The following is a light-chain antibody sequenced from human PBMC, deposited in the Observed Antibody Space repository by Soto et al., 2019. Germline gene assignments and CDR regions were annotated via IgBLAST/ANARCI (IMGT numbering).Light chain of an antibody. J-gene: IGKJ2*01. CDR2: AAS. CDR3: QQYGGSSYT. CDR1: QSVSSSY. V-gene: IGKV3-20*01. Sequence: EIVLTQSPGTLSLSPGERATLSCRASQSVSSSYLAWYQQKPGQAPRLLIFAASSRATDIPDRFSGSGSGADFTLTISRLEPEDFAVYYCQQYGGSSYTFGQGTKLQIK.